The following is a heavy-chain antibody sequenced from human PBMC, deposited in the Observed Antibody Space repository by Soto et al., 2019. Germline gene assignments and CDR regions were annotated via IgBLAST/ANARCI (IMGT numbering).Heavy chain of an antibody. CDR3: AKALGYSSGWSSNGGFEY. Sequence: GGSLRLSCAASGFTFSSYAMSWVRQAPGKGLEWVSAISGSGGSTYYADSVKGRFTISRDNSKNTLYLQMNSLRAEDTALYYWAKALGYSSGWSSNGGFEYWGQGTLVTVSS. CDR1: GFTFSSYA. J-gene: IGHJ4*02. V-gene: IGHV3-23*01. D-gene: IGHD6-19*01. CDR2: ISGSGGST.